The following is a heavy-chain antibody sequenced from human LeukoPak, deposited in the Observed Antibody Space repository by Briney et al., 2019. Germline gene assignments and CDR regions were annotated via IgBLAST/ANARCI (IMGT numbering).Heavy chain of an antibody. D-gene: IGHD2-15*01. CDR1: GGSISSGDYY. CDR3: ASGFGCSGGSCRSRGYYYMDV. Sequence: MPSETLSLTCTVSGGSISSGDYYWSWIRQPPGKGLEWIGYIYYSGSTYYNPSLKSRVTISVDTSKNQFSLKLSSVTAADTAVYYCASGFGCSGGSCRSRGYYYMDVWGKGTMVTVSS. J-gene: IGHJ6*03. CDR2: IYYSGST. V-gene: IGHV4-30-4*08.